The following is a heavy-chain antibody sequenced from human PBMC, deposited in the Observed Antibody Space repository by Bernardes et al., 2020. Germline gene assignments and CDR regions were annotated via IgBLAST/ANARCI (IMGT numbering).Heavy chain of an antibody. CDR2: IYYSGST. CDR3: ARGRSSGWYYVAFDI. V-gene: IGHV4-59*01. Sequence: SETLSLTCTVSGGSISSYYWSWIRQPPGKGLEWIGYIYYSGSTNYNPSLKSRVTISVDTSKNQFSLKLSSVTAADTAVYYCARGRSSGWYYVAFDIWGQGTMVTVSS. J-gene: IGHJ3*02. CDR1: GGSISSYY. D-gene: IGHD6-19*01.